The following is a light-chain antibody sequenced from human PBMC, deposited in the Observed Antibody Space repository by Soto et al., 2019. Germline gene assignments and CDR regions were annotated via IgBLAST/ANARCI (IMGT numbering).Light chain of an antibody. CDR2: EVS. J-gene: IGLJ1*01. V-gene: IGLV2-14*01. CDR3: SSYSSSSTLYV. CDR1: SSDVGGYNY. Sequence: QSALTQPASVPGSPGQSITISCTGTSSDVGGYNYVSWYQQHPGRAPKLMIYEVSNRSSRVSNRFSGSKSGNTASLTIAGLQAEDEADYYCSSYSSSSTLYVFGTGTKGTVL.